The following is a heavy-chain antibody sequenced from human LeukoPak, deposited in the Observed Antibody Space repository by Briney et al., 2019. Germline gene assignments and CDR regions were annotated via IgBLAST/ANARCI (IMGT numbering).Heavy chain of an antibody. D-gene: IGHD2-15*01. V-gene: IGHV1-2*06. CDR1: GYTFTGYY. CDR2: INPNSGGT. CDR3: ARDVVAVAAATPDFDY. J-gene: IGHJ4*02. Sequence: GASVKVSCKASGYTFTGYYMHWVRQAPGQGLEWMGRINPNSGGTNYAQKFQGRVTMTRDTSISTAYMELSRLRSDDTAVYYCARDVVAVAAATPDFDYWGQGTLVTVSS.